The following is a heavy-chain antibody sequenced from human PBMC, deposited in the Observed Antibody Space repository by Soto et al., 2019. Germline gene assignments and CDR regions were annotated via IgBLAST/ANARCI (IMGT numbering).Heavy chain of an antibody. CDR2: INHSGST. V-gene: IGHV4-34*01. J-gene: IGHJ5*02. CDR1: GGSFSGYY. Sequence: QVQLQQWGAGLLKPSETLSLTCAVYGGSFSGYYWSWIRQPPGKGLEWIGEINHSGSTNYNPSLKSRVTISVVTSKNQFSLKLSSVTAADTAVYYCARKMPTMIVVVIQNWFDPWGQGTLVTVSS. CDR3: ARKMPTMIVVVIQNWFDP. D-gene: IGHD3-22*01.